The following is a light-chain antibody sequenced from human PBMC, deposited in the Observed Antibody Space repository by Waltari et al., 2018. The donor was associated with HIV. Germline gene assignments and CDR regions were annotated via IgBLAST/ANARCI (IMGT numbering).Light chain of an antibody. Sequence: QSVLTQPPSVSGAPGQRVTISCTGSSSNLGAPYAVHWYPQLPGTAPKVLIYGNSDRPSGVPDRFSGSKSATSASLVITGLQAEDEGNYYCQSYDSSLSGWVFGGGTKLTVL. CDR1: SSNLGAPYA. J-gene: IGLJ3*02. V-gene: IGLV1-40*01. CDR3: QSYDSSLSGWV. CDR2: GNS.